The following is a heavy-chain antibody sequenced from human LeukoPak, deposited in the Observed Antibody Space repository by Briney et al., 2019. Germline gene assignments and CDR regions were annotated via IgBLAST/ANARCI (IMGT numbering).Heavy chain of an antibody. V-gene: IGHV1-2*02. CDR1: GYTFTGYY. CDR2: INPNSGGT. D-gene: IGHD2-2*01. J-gene: IGHJ1*01. CDR3: ARVPDIVVVPAAPGYFQH. Sequence: ASVKVSCKASGYTFTGYYMHWVRQAPGQGLEWMGWINPNSGGTNYAQKFQGRVTMTRDTSISTAYMELSRLRSDDTAVYYCARVPDIVVVPAAPGYFQHWGQGTLVTVSS.